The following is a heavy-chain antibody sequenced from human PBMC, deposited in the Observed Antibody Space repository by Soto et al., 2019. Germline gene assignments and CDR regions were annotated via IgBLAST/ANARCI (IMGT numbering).Heavy chain of an antibody. CDR3: ARRTGADVLRYFDWLPNPFGY. CDR1: GGSFSGYY. J-gene: IGHJ4*02. D-gene: IGHD3-9*01. Sequence: SETLSLTCAVYGGSFSGYYWSWIRQPPGKGLEWIGEINHSGSTNYNPSLKSRVTISVDTSKNQFSLKLSSVTAADTAVYYCARRTGADVLRYFDWLPNPFGYWGQGTLVTVSS. CDR2: INHSGST. V-gene: IGHV4-34*01.